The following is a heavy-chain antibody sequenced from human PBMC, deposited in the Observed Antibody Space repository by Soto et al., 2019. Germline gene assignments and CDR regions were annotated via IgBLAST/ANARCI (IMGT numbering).Heavy chain of an antibody. CDR2: IYESENT. J-gene: IGHJ3*02. Sequence: QLLESGPGLVRPAETLSLTCTVSGGSIRRTNYYWGWVRQPPGEGLEWIGSIYESENTYYNPSLKSRVTISLDTSKNQFSLRLSSVTAADTAVFYCVSRTVTTFNAFDIWGQGTMVTVSS. CDR3: VSRTVTTFNAFDI. D-gene: IGHD4-17*01. V-gene: IGHV4-39*01. CDR1: GGSIRRTNYY.